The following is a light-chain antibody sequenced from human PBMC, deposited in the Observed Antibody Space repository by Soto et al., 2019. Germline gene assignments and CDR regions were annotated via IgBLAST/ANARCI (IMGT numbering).Light chain of an antibody. Sequence: QSALTQPPSASWSPGQSVAISCTGTSSDVGGNNYVSWYQQHPGKAPKLMVYEVTKRPSGVPDRFSGSKSGNTASLTVSGLQAEDEADYYCSSYAGSNNVIFGGGTKLTV. J-gene: IGLJ2*01. CDR1: SSDVGGNNY. CDR2: EVT. CDR3: SSYAGSNNVI. V-gene: IGLV2-8*01.